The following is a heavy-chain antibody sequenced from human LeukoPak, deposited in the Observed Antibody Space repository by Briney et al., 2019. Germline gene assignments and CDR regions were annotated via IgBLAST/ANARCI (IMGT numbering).Heavy chain of an antibody. J-gene: IGHJ3*02. CDR1: GGTFSSYA. Sequence: SVKVSCKASGGTFSSYAISWVRQAPGQGLEWMGGIIPIFGTANYAQKFQGRVTITADESTSTAYMELSSLRSEDTAVYYCATYSSSSLDAFDIWGQGTMVTVSS. V-gene: IGHV1-69*13. CDR3: ATYSSSSLDAFDI. CDR2: IIPIFGTA. D-gene: IGHD6-6*01.